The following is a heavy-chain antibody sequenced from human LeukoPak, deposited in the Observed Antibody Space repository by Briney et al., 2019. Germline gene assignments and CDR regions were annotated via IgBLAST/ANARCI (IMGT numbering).Heavy chain of an antibody. CDR3: ARGSGLWFGEPTEFDY. D-gene: IGHD3-10*01. J-gene: IGHJ4*02. V-gene: IGHV4-61*02. CDR2: IYTSGST. CDR1: GGSISSGSYY. Sequence: ASETLSLTCTVSGGSISSGSYYWSWIRQPAGKGLEWIGRIYTSGSTNYNPSLKSRVTISVDTSKNQFSLKLSSVTAADTAVYYCARGSGLWFGEPTEFDYWGQGTLVTVSS.